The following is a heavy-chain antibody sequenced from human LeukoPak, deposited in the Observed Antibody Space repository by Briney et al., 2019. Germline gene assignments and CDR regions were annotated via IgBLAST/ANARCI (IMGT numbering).Heavy chain of an antibody. Sequence: VASVKVSCKASGYTFTSYGISWVRQAPGQGLEWMGWISAYNGNTNYAQKLQGRVTMTTDTSTSTAYMELRSLRSDDTAVYYCAREPVGATKGVSDYWGQGTLVTVSS. CDR3: AREPVGATKGVSDY. V-gene: IGHV1-18*01. CDR1: GYTFTSYG. J-gene: IGHJ4*02. CDR2: ISAYNGNT. D-gene: IGHD1-26*01.